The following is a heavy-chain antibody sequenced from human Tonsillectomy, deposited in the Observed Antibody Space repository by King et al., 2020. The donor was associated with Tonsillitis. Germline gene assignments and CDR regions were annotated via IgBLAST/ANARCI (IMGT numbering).Heavy chain of an antibody. V-gene: IGHV5-51*01. CDR1: GYSFPSQW. CDR3: ARTYGGSYWDPFDY. D-gene: IGHD1-26*01. J-gene: IGHJ4*02. Sequence: VQLVESGAEVKKPGESLKISCKGSGYSFPSQWIGWVRQMPGKGLEWMGIIFPRDSDTRYSPSFQGQVTISADKSISTAYLQWSNLKDSDTAMYYCARTYGGSYWDPFDYWGQGTLVTVSS. CDR2: IFPRDSDT.